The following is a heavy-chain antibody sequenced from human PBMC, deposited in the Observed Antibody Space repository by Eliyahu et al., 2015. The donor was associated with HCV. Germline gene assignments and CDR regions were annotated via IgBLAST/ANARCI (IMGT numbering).Heavy chain of an antibody. V-gene: IGHV1-2*02. J-gene: IGHJ4*02. D-gene: IGHD3-9*01. CDR2: INPRDGGT. CDR1: GYIFTNYF. Sequence: QVQLVQSGAEVKKPGASVKVSCKASGYIFTNYFIHWIRQAPGQGLEWMGWINPRDGGTLYAQKFQGRVTMTRDTSISTLYMELHSLTSDDTATYYCARGILLTGHPCLDFWGQGPLVTVSS. CDR3: ARGILLTGHPCLDF.